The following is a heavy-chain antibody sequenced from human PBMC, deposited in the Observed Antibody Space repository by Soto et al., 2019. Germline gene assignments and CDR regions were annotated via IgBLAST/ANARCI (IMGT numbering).Heavy chain of an antibody. CDR2: ISSNSAHI. CDR1: GFTFRSFT. D-gene: IGHD6-13*01. Sequence: GGSLRLSCAASGFTFRSFTMNWVRQAPGKGLEWVSTISSNSAHIYYTDALRGRFTISRDNAKNSLHLQMNSLRAEDTAVYYCTRDASRDSSARGWFDPWGPGTLVTVSS. CDR3: TRDASRDSSARGWFDP. V-gene: IGHV3-21*01. J-gene: IGHJ5*02.